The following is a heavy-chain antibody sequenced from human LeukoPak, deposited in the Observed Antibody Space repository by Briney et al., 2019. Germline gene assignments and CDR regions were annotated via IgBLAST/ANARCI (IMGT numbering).Heavy chain of an antibody. V-gene: IGHV3-33*01. CDR1: GFTFSSYG. CDR2: IWYDGSNK. Sequence: GGSLRLSCAASGFTFSSYGMHWVRQAPGKGLEWVAVIWYDGSNKYYADSVKGRFTISRDNSKNTLYLQMNSLRAEDTAVYYCARDNSYYGDYGALGYGMDVWGQGTTVTVSS. J-gene: IGHJ6*02. D-gene: IGHD4-17*01. CDR3: ARDNSYYGDYGALGYGMDV.